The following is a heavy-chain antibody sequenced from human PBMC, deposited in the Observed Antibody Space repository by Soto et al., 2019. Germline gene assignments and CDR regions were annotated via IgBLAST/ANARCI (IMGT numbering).Heavy chain of an antibody. CDR2: ISSSSSYI. CDR3: ASVPLILVAQFHY. D-gene: IGHD3-22*01. V-gene: IGHV3-21*01. J-gene: IGHJ4*02. Sequence: PWGSLGLSCAASGFTFSSYSMNWFRQAPGKGLEWVSSISSSSSYIYYADSVKGRFTISRDNAKNSLYLQMNSLRAEDTAVYYWASVPLILVAQFHYWGQGNPVTVFS. CDR1: GFTFSSYS.